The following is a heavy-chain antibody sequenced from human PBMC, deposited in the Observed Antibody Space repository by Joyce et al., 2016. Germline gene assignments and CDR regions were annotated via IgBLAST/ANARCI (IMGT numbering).Heavy chain of an antibody. CDR2: ILPVYTTG. J-gene: IGHJ4*02. V-gene: IGHV1-69*01. Sequence: QVQVVQSGSEVKRPGSSVKVSCKASGGTFNSFAFSWVRQAPGQGLEWIGGILPVYTTGSYAQKFKGRVTFTADESTSTANMELSSLLPDDTAVYYCATGAEGKGWLQIDYWGQGTPVTVSS. CDR1: GGTFNSFA. D-gene: IGHD5-24*01. CDR3: ATGAEGKGWLQIDY.